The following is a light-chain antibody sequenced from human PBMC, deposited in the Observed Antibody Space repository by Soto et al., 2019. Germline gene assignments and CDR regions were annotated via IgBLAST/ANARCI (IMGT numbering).Light chain of an antibody. CDR2: AAS. CDR1: RDITDY. V-gene: IGKV1-27*01. J-gene: IGKJ1*01. CDR3: QNYDSVPWT. Sequence: DVQMTQSPYSLSAFVGDRGTITCRASRDITDYLAWYQQKPGQVPKRLISAASTLQSGVPSRFTASGSGTDFTLTVTGLQAEDFATYYCQNYDSVPWTFGQVTKVDIK.